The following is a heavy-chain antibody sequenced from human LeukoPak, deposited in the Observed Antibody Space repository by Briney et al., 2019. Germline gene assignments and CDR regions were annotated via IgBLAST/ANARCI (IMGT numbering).Heavy chain of an antibody. CDR1: GYTFTSYD. D-gene: IGHD5-12*01. CDR3: VVGDMATINYGMDV. V-gene: IGHV1-8*01. J-gene: IGHJ6*02. Sequence: GASVKVSCKASGYTFTSYDINWVRQATGQGLEWMGWMNPNSGNTGYAQKFQGRVTMTRNTSKSTAYMELSSLRSEDTAVYYCVVGDMATINYGMDVWGQGTTVTVSS. CDR2: MNPNSGNT.